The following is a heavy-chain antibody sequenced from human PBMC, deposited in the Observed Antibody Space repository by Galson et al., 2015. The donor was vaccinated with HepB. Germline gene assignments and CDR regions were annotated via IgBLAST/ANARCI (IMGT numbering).Heavy chain of an antibody. J-gene: IGHJ4*02. V-gene: IGHV3-48*02. Sequence: SLRLSCAASGFTLSLYSMNWVRQAPGKGLEWVSYIISSSNSIYYTDSVKGRFTISRDNAKNSLYLQMNSLRDEDTAVYYCARSNGWLADYWGQGTLVTVSS. CDR3: ARSNGWLADY. CDR2: IISSSNSI. D-gene: IGHD6-19*01. CDR1: GFTLSLYS.